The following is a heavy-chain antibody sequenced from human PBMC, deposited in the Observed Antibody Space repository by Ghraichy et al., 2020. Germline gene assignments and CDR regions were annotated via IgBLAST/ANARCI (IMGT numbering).Heavy chain of an antibody. D-gene: IGHD5-24*01. CDR2: IKTDGSNK. J-gene: IGHJ4*02. CDR1: GFNFANYG. Sequence: GSLNISCATSGFNFANYGMSWVRQPPGKGPEWVSAIKTDGSNKHYADSVNGRFTISRDNSRNTVYLQMNSLRAEDTAIYYCATQLWDSNNWGQGTLVTVSS. V-gene: IGHV3-23*05. CDR3: ATQLWDSNN.